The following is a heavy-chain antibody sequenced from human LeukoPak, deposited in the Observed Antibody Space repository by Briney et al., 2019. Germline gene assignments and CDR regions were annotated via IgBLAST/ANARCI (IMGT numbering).Heavy chain of an antibody. J-gene: IGHJ4*02. CDR3: ASLDSSGWYVVDY. Sequence: SETLSLTCTVSGGSISSYYWSWIRQPPGKGLEWIGYIYYSGSTNYNPSLKSRVTISVDTSKNRFSLKLSSVTAADTAVYYCASLDSSGWYVVDYWGQGTLVTVSS. CDR1: GGSISSYY. V-gene: IGHV4-59*01. CDR2: IYYSGST. D-gene: IGHD6-19*01.